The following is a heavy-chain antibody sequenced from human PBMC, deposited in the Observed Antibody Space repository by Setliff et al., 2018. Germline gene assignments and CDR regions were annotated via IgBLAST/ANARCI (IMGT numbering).Heavy chain of an antibody. CDR3: ARSFSRREKFLLDY. J-gene: IGHJ4*02. CDR2: TVHKGST. V-gene: IGHV4-34*12. CDR1: GGSYSGYY. Sequence: SETLSLTCAVYGGSYSGYYWSWIRQLPGKRLEWIGETVHKGSTNYNPSLKGRVTISMDTSKNQFSLKVSSGTAADTAVYYCARSFSRREKFLLDYWGQGALVTVSS.